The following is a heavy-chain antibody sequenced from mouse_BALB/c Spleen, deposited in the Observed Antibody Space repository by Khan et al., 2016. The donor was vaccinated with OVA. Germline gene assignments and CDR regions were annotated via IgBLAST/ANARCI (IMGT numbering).Heavy chain of an antibody. CDR2: IYPGDGDT. Sequence: QVQLKESGAELVRPGSSVKISCKASGYAFSSYWMNWVKQRPGQGLVWIGQIYPGDGDTNYSGKFKGKATLTTDKSSSTAYMQLSSLTSEDSAVYFCARGLGLDYWGQGTTLTVSS. CDR1: GYAFSSYW. J-gene: IGHJ2*01. V-gene: IGHV1-80*01. CDR3: ARGLGLDY.